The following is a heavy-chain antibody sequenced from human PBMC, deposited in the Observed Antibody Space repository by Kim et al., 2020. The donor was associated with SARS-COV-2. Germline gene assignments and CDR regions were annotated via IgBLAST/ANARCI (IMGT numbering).Heavy chain of an antibody. J-gene: IGHJ4*02. Sequence: SETLSLTCTVSGGSISSYYWSWIRQPPGKGLEWIGYIYYSGSTNYNPSLKSRVTISVDTSKNQFSLKLSSVTAADTAVYYCARLTYGFYFDYWGQGTLVTVSS. CDR3: ARLTYGFYFDY. CDR2: IYYSGST. D-gene: IGHD3-10*01. CDR1: GGSISSYY. V-gene: IGHV4-59*13.